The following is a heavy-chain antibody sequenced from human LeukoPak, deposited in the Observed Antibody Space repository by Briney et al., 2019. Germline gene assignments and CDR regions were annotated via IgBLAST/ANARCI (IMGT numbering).Heavy chain of an antibody. D-gene: IGHD3-16*01. V-gene: IGHV4-39*07. Sequence: PSETLSLTCTVSGGSISSSPYYWGWIRQPPGKGLEWIGEINHSGSTNYNPSLKSRVTISVDTSKKQFSLRLNSVTAADTAVYFCARDRSGGLNDAFDIWGQGTMVTVSS. CDR1: GGSISSSPYY. CDR2: INHSGST. CDR3: ARDRSGGLNDAFDI. J-gene: IGHJ3*02.